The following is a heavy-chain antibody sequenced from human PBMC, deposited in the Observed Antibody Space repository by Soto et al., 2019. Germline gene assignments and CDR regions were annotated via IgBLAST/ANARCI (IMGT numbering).Heavy chain of an antibody. J-gene: IGHJ4*02. CDR3: VSQRTTVMTQAYFDY. CDR2: VYYRGRS. CDR1: GGSVTNSSYC. D-gene: IGHD4-4*01. Sequence: SETLSLTCTVSGGSVTNSSYCWGWIRQSPGKGLEWIGSVYYRGRSYSKSSVKSRVTISVDTSKNQFSLILNSVTASDTAVYFCVSQRTTVMTQAYFDYWGPGALVTVSS. V-gene: IGHV4-39*01.